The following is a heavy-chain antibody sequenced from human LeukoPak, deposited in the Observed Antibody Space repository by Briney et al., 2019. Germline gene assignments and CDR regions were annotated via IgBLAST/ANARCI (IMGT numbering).Heavy chain of an antibody. V-gene: IGHV6-1*01. CDR3: ARETSFRYYDIWSGWDY. D-gene: IGHD3-3*01. J-gene: IGHJ4*02. Sequence: SQTLSLTCAISGDSVSSNSAAWNWIRQSPSRGLEWLGRTFYRSKWYNDYAVSVKSRITINPDTSKNQVSLQLNSVTPKDTAVYYCARETSFRYYDIWSGWDYWGQGTLVTVSS. CDR2: TFYRSKWYN. CDR1: GDSVSSNSAA.